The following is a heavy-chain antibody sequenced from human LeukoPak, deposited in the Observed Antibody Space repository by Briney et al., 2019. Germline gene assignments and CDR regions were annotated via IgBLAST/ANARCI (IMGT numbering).Heavy chain of an antibody. CDR3: AKAGVVVTAILYYFDY. CDR2: ISGSGGST. J-gene: IGHJ4*02. D-gene: IGHD2-21*02. V-gene: IGHV3-23*01. CDR1: GFTFSSYG. Sequence: GGSLRLSCAASGFTFSSYGMSWVRQAPGKGLEWVSAISGSGGSTYYADSVKGRFTISRDNSKNTLYLQMNSLRAEDTAVYYCAKAGVVVTAILYYFDYWGQGTLVTVSS.